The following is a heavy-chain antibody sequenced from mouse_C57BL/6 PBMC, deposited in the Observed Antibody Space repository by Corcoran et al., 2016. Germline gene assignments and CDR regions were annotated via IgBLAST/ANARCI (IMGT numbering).Heavy chain of an antibody. CDR2: INPNNGGT. D-gene: IGHD1-1*01. V-gene: IGHV1-26*01. Sequence: EVQLQQSGPELVKPGASVKISCKASGYTFTDYYMNWVKQSHGKSLEWIGDINPNNGGTSYNQKFKGKATLTVDKSSSTAYMELRSLTSEDSAVYYCATFYYYGSSYAGNVDYWGQGTTLTVSS. J-gene: IGHJ2*01. CDR3: ATFYYYGSSYAGNVDY. CDR1: GYTFTDYY.